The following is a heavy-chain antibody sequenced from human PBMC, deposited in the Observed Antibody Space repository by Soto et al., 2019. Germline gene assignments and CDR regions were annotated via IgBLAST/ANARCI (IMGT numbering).Heavy chain of an antibody. D-gene: IGHD2-15*01. J-gene: IGHJ4*02. CDR1: GASISSDRW. Sequence: QVQLQESGPGLVKPSGTLSLTCTVSGASISSDRWWSWVRQPPGKGLEWIGEVYHNEITNYNPSLKSRVTISVDKSKNQFSVRLNSVTAADTAVYFCATWESGGSRMSYFFDFWGQGTLVTVSS. V-gene: IGHV4-4*02. CDR3: ATWESGGSRMSYFFDF. CDR2: VYHNEIT.